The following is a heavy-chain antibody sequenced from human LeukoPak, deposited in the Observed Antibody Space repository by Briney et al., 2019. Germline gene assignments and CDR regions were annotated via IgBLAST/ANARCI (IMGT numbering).Heavy chain of an antibody. V-gene: IGHV3-53*01. CDR2: IYSGGTT. D-gene: IGHD6-19*01. CDR1: GFTVSSNY. J-gene: IGHJ4*02. CDR3: ARDSASGWYHAN. Sequence: GGSLRLSCAASGFTVSSNYMSWVRQAPGKALEWVSVIYSGGTTYYADSVQGRFTISRDNSKNTPYLQMNSLRAEDTAVYYCARDSASGWYHANWGQGTLVTVSS.